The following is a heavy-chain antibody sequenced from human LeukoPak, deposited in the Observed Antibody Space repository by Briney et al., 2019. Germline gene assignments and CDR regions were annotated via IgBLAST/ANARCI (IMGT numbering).Heavy chain of an antibody. CDR1: GGSISSYY. V-gene: IGHV4-59*01. Sequence: PSETLSLTCTVSGGSISSYYWSWIRQPPGKGLEWIGEINHSGSTNYNPSLKSRVTISVDTSKNQFSLKLSSVTAADTAVYYCARSRLDCSGGSCYSGVSGWFDPWGQGTLVTVSS. CDR3: ARSRLDCSGGSCYSGVSGWFDP. D-gene: IGHD2-15*01. CDR2: INHSGST. J-gene: IGHJ5*02.